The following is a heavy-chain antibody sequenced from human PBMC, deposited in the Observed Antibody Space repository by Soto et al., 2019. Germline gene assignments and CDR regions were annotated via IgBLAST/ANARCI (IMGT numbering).Heavy chain of an antibody. CDR3: ARDSGHYFDY. V-gene: IGHV3-33*01. D-gene: IGHD3-10*01. CDR1: RFTFSSYG. CDR2: IWYDGSNK. Sequence: QVQLVESGGGVVQPGRSLRLSCAASRFTFSSYGMHWVRQAPGKGLEWVAVIWYDGSNKYYADSVKGRFTISRDNSKNTLYLQMNSLRAEDTAVYYCARDSGHYFDYWGQGTLVTVSS. J-gene: IGHJ4*02.